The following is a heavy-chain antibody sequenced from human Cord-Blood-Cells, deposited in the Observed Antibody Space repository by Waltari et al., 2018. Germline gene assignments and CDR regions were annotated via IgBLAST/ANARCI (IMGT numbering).Heavy chain of an antibody. CDR3: ARDRYYYGSGRRDAFDI. J-gene: IGHJ3*02. CDR2: INQNEGGT. Sequence: QVQLVQSGAEVKKPGASVKVSCKASGYTFTGYYMHWVRQAPGQGSEWMGWINQNEGGTNLDRKFQGRVTMTRDTSISTAYMGLSRLRSDDTAVYYCARDRYYYGSGRRDAFDIWGQGTMVTVSS. D-gene: IGHD3-10*01. CDR1: GYTFTGYY. V-gene: IGHV1-2*02.